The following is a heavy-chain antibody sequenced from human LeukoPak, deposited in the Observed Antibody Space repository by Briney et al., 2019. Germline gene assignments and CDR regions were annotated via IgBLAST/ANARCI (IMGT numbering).Heavy chain of an antibody. CDR2: IYYSGST. CDR3: ARGRGGGYSYGHFDY. Sequence: SETLSLTCTVSGASISSDYWSWLRQPPGKGLEWIGYIYYSGSTNYNPSLKSRVTISVDTSKKQFFLKLSSMTAADTAVYYCARGRGGGYSYGHFDYWGQGTLVTVSS. D-gene: IGHD5-18*01. CDR1: GASISSDY. V-gene: IGHV4-59*01. J-gene: IGHJ4*02.